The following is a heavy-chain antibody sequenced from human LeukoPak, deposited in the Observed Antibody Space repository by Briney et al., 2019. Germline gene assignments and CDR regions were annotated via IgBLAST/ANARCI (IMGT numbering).Heavy chain of an antibody. D-gene: IGHD3-3*01. CDR1: GGSISSSSYY. Sequence: PSETLSLTCSVSGGSISSSSYYWGWIRQPPGKGLEWIGSIYYSGSTYYNPSLKSRVTISVDRSKNQFSLKLSSVTAADTAVYYCATSYYDFWSGSNWFDPWGQGTLVTVSS. CDR2: IYYSGST. V-gene: IGHV4-39*07. CDR3: ATSYYDFWSGSNWFDP. J-gene: IGHJ5*02.